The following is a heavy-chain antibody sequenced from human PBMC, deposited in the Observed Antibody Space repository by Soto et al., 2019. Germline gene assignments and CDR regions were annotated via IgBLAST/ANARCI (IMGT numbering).Heavy chain of an antibody. CDR3: AKDSVGEMAVAGYAFHF. Sequence: EVQLVESGGGLVQPGRSLGLSCAASGFTFDNYAMHWVRQAPGRGLEWVSGISWNSGSIGYADSVKGRFTISRDNAKNSLYLQMNSLRAEDTALYFCAKDSVGEMAVAGYAFHFWGRGTLVTVSS. CDR1: GFTFDNYA. CDR2: ISWNSGSI. V-gene: IGHV3-9*01. J-gene: IGHJ3*01. D-gene: IGHD6-19*01.